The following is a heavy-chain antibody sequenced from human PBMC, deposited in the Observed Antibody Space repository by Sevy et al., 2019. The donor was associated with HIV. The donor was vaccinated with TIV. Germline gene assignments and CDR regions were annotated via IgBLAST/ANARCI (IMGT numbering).Heavy chain of an antibody. CDR3: AQGAIFGVVTQPDFDY. CDR2: ISYDGRNK. CDR1: GFTFSSYA. J-gene: IGHJ4*02. V-gene: IGHV3-30*04. Sequence: GGSLRLSCAASGFTFSSYAMHWVRQAPGKGLEWVAVISYDGRNKYYADSVKGRFSISRDNSKNKLYLKMNSLRAEDTAVYYCAQGAIFGVVTQPDFDYWGQGTLVTVSS. D-gene: IGHD3-3*01.